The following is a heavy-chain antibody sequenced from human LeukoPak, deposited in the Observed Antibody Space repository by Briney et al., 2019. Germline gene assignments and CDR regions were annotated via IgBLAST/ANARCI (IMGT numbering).Heavy chain of an antibody. CDR2: IDWDDDK. V-gene: IGHV2-70*04. CDR1: GFSLSTSGMR. D-gene: IGHD1-26*01. CDR3: ARLNSGTYLDY. Sequence: EPSPTLVNPTQTLTLTCTFSGFSLSTSGMRVRWIRQPPGKALEGLARIDWDDDKFYSTSLKTRLTISKDTSKNRVVLTMTNMDPVDTATYYCARLNSGTYLDYWGQGTLVTVSS. J-gene: IGHJ4*02.